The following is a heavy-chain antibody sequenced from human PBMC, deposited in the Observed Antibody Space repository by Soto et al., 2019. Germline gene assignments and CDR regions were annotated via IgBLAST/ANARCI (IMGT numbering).Heavy chain of an antibody. Sequence: QVQLQESGPGLVKPSETLSLTCTVSGGSISRYNWSWVRQPPGKGLEWIGYIYYSGSTNYNPSLKSRVTISVDTSKNQFSLKLSSVTAADTAVYYCARELFGRSVWFDPWGQGTLVTVSS. D-gene: IGHD3-10*01. CDR2: IYYSGST. CDR1: GGSISRYN. V-gene: IGHV4-59*01. J-gene: IGHJ5*02. CDR3: ARELFGRSVWFDP.